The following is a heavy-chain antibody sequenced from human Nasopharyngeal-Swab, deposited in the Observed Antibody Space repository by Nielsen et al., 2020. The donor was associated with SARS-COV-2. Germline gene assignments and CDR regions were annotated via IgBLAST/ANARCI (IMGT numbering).Heavy chain of an antibody. Sequence: GESLKISCAASGFTVSSYGMHWVRQAPGKGLEWVAFIRYDGSNKYYADSVKGRFTISRDNSKNTLYLQMNSLRAEDTAVYYCAKDGAYDTMIVVVIKGPAFDIWGQGTMVTVSS. CDR1: GFTVSSYG. D-gene: IGHD3-22*01. J-gene: IGHJ3*02. V-gene: IGHV3-30*02. CDR2: IRYDGSNK. CDR3: AKDGAYDTMIVVVIKGPAFDI.